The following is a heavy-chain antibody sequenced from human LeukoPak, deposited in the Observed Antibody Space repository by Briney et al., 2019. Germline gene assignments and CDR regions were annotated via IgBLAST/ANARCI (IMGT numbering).Heavy chain of an antibody. V-gene: IGHV3-66*02. CDR1: GFTVSSNY. CDR3: AREVYYDSSGYYTY. D-gene: IGHD3-22*01. J-gene: IGHJ4*02. Sequence: GGSLRLSCAASGFTVSSNYVSWVRQAPGKGLEWVSVIYSGGSTYYADSVKGRFTISRDNSKNTLYLQMNSLRAEDTAVYYCAREVYYDSSGYYTYWGQGTLVTVSS. CDR2: IYSGGST.